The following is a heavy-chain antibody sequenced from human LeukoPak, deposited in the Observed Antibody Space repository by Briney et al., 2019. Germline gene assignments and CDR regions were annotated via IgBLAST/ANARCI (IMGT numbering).Heavy chain of an antibody. J-gene: IGHJ4*02. CDR1: GGSFSGYY. CDR3: ARVLYTAATITSLGY. Sequence: PSETLSLTCVVYGGSFSGYYWSWIRQPPGKGLEWIGEINHSGSTNYNPSLKSRVTISVDTSKNQFSLKLSSVTAADTAVYYCARVLYTAATITSLGYWGQGALVTVSS. V-gene: IGHV4-34*01. CDR2: INHSGST. D-gene: IGHD5-24*01.